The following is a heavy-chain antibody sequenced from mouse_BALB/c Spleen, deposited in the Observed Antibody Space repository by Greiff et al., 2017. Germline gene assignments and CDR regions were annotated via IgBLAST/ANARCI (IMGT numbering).Heavy chain of an antibody. V-gene: IGHV14-4*02. J-gene: IGHJ2*01. Sequence: VQLQQSGAELVRSGASVKLSCTASGFNITDYYMHWVKQRPEQGLEWIGWIDPENGDTEYAPKFQGKATMTADTSSNTAYLQLSSLTSEDTAVYYCNLATTDGYFDYWGQGTTLTVSS. CDR3: NLATTDGYFDY. CDR2: IDPENGDT. CDR1: GFNITDYY. D-gene: IGHD1-1*01.